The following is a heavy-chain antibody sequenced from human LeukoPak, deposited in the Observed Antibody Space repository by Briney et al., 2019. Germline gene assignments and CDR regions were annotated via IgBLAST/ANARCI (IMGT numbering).Heavy chain of an antibody. CDR1: GGSFSGYY. CDR3: ARGPPITIFGVVTLDYFDY. Sequence: SETLSLTCAVYGGSFSGYYWSWIRQPPGKGLEWIGEINHSGSTNYNPSLKSRVTISVDMSKNQFSLKLSSVTAADTAVYYCARGPPITIFGVVTLDYFDYWGQGTLVTVSS. J-gene: IGHJ4*02. D-gene: IGHD3-3*01. CDR2: INHSGST. V-gene: IGHV4-34*01.